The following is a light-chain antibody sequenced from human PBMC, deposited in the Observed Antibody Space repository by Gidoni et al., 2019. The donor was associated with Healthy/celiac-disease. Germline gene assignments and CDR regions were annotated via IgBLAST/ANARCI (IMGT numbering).Light chain of an antibody. J-gene: IGKJ2*01. CDR3: QRRSSFFT. CDR1: QSVSSY. V-gene: IGKV3-11*01. CDR2: DAS. Sequence: DIVLTQSPATLSLSPGERATLSCRASQSVSSYLAWYQQKPGQAPRLLNDDASNRATGTPARFSGGGSGADFTRTISRLEPDDFAVYYCQRRSSFFTFGQGTRLEIK.